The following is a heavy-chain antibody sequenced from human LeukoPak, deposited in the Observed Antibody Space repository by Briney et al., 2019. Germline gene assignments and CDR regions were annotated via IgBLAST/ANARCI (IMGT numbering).Heavy chain of an antibody. D-gene: IGHD1-26*01. Sequence: GGSLRLSCAASGFTFNSYTMYWVRQAPGKGLEWVSSISSSSSHMFYADSVKGRFSISRDNAKNSLYLQTNSVRAEGTAVYYCVRDSGSSYGYYFLHWGQGTLVTVSS. CDR3: VRDSGSSYGYYFLH. V-gene: IGHV3-21*01. CDR2: ISSSSSHM. J-gene: IGHJ1*01. CDR1: GFTFNSYT.